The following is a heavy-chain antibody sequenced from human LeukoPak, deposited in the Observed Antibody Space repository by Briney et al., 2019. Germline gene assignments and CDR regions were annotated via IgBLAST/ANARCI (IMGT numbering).Heavy chain of an antibody. J-gene: IGHJ4*02. CDR3: AKGQSYYYDSSGYAPFDY. CDR1: GFLVSSCG. V-gene: IGHV3-30*02. CDR2: IWSNGNNK. Sequence: GGSLRLSCAASGFLVSSCGMHWVRQAPGKGLEWVGVIWSNGNNKYYADSVKGRFTISRDNSKNTLYLQMNSLRAEDTAVYYCAKGQSYYYDSSGYAPFDYWGQGTLVTVSS. D-gene: IGHD3-22*01.